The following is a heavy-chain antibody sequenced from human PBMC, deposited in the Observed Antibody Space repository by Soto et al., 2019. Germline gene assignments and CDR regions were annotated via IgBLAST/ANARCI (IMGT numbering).Heavy chain of an antibody. Sequence: PGGSLRLSCAASGFTFSDHYMDWVRQAPGKGLEWVGRTRNKANSYTTEYAASVKGRFTISRDDSKNSLYLQMNSLKTEDTAVYYCASPRDYYDSSGYYVLWGQGTLVTVSS. V-gene: IGHV3-72*01. CDR3: ASPRDYYDSSGYYVL. CDR1: GFTFSDHY. CDR2: TRNKANSYTT. J-gene: IGHJ4*02. D-gene: IGHD3-22*01.